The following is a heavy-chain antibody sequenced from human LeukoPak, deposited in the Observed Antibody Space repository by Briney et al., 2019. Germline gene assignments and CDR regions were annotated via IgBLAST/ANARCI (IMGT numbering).Heavy chain of an antibody. D-gene: IGHD4-17*01. CDR2: ISGRDASSGSDAST. CDR1: GYTFGSYA. J-gene: IGHJ6*03. CDR3: AKDRLRWLRGPDDYMDV. Sequence: GGSLRLSCAASGYTFGSYAMSWVRQAPGKGLEWVSGISGRDASSGSDASTDYADSVKGRFTISRDNPKNTVYLQMNSLRVEDTAVYYCAKDRLRWLRGPDDYMDVWGKGTTVTVSS. V-gene: IGHV3-21*04.